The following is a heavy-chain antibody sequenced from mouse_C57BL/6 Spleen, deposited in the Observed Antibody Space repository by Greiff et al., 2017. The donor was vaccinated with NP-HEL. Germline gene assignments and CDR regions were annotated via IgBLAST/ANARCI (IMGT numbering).Heavy chain of an antibody. J-gene: IGHJ2*01. Sequence: EVHLVESGPGLAKPSQTLSLTCSVTGYSITSDYWNWIPKFPGNKLEYMGYISYSGSTYYNPSLKSRISITRDTSKNQYYLQLNSVTTEDTATYYCAYGSSYPRFDYWGQGTTLTVSS. V-gene: IGHV3-8*01. CDR2: ISYSGST. CDR3: AYGSSYPRFDY. CDR1: GYSITSDY. D-gene: IGHD1-1*01.